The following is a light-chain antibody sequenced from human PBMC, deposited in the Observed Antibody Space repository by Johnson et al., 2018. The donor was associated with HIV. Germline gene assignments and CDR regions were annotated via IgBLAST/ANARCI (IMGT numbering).Light chain of an antibody. CDR3: GTWDSSRSAHYG. CDR1: SSNIGSTS. J-gene: IGLJ1*01. Sequence: QSVLTQPPSVSAAPGQKVTISCSGSSSNIGSTSVSWYQQLPGTAPKLLIYENNKRPSGIPDRFSGSKSGTSATLAITGLQPGDEADYYCGTWDSSRSAHYGFGTGTKIT. V-gene: IGLV1-51*02. CDR2: ENN.